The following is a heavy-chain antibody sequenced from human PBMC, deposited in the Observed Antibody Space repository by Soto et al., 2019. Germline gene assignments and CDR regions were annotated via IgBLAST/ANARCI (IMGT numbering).Heavy chain of an antibody. D-gene: IGHD2-21*02. V-gene: IGHV3-23*01. CDR1: GFTFSSYA. Sequence: EVQLFESGGGWVQPGGSLRLSCAASGFTFSSYAMSWVRQAPGKGLEWVPAISGSGGSTYYADTVKGRLTISSDNSKHTLYLQMNRLRAEDSAVYYCAKKVCCGGCRGPKDYWGQVTLVTVSA. CDR2: ISGSGGST. J-gene: IGHJ4*02. CDR3: AKKVCCGGCRGPKDY.